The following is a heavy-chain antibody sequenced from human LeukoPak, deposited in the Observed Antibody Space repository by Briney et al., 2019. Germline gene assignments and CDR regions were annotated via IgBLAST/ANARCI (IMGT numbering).Heavy chain of an antibody. CDR1: GASISGSSYY. V-gene: IGHV4-39*07. CDR3: AREHYDILTGYGMDV. CDR2: LYTSGTT. J-gene: IGHJ6*02. D-gene: IGHD3-9*01. Sequence: SETLSLTCTVSGASISGSSYYWVWIRQPPGKGLEWIGCLYTSGTTHYNPSLKSRVTISVDTSKNHLSLKLSSVTAADTAVYYCAREHYDILTGYGMDVWGQGTTVTVSS.